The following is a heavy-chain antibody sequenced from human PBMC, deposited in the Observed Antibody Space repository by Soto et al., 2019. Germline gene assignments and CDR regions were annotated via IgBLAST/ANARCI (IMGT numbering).Heavy chain of an antibody. CDR2: IYYTGAT. CDR3: ASMNILACHAFDF. D-gene: IGHD3-9*01. CDR1: GDSVRNTNYY. J-gene: IGHJ3*01. V-gene: IGHV4-61*01. Sequence: QVQLQESGPGLVKPSETLSLTCTVSGDSVRNTNYYWSWIRQPPGKGLEWIGYIYYTGATNYNPSRKGRIPISLSTSKNQFSLQLQSVTTADTAVYSCASMNILACHAFDFWGQGIMVTVSS.